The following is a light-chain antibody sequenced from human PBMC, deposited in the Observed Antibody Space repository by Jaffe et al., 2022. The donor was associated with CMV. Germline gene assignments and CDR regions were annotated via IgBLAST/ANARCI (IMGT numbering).Light chain of an antibody. CDR2: DVS. CDR1: SSDVGAYNY. V-gene: IGLV2-14*03. CDR3: SSYTGYSTLI. Sequence: QSALTQPASVSGSPGQSITISCTGTSSDVGAYNYVSWYQQHRDKTPKVMIYDVSNRPSGVSNRFSGSKSGITASLTISGLQADDEADYYCSSYTGYSTLIFGGGTKLTVL. J-gene: IGLJ2*01.